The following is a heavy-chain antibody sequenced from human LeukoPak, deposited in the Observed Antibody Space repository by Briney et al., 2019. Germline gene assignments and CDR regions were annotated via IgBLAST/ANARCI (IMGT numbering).Heavy chain of an antibody. CDR3: AREGASSSFGY. CDR1: GFTFSSYA. Sequence: GGSLRLSCAASGFTFSSYAMSWVRQAPGKGLEWVSVLYSGGNTYHADSVKGRFTISRDNSKNTLYLQMNSLRAEDTAVYYCAREGASSSFGYWGQGTLVTVSS. V-gene: IGHV3-53*01. J-gene: IGHJ4*02. CDR2: LYSGGNT. D-gene: IGHD6-13*01.